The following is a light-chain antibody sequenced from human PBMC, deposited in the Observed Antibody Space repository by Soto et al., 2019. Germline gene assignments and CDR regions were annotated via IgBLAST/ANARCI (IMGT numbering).Light chain of an antibody. Sequence: QSALTQPASASGSPGQSIAISCSGTSSDLGTYDYVSWYQQHPGKAPKLMLFDVNHRPSGVSDRFFGSKSGNTASLTISGLQAEDEADYYCSSYATSSSVIFGGGTKLTVL. J-gene: IGLJ2*01. CDR3: SSYATSSSVI. CDR1: SSDLGTYDY. V-gene: IGLV2-14*01. CDR2: DVN.